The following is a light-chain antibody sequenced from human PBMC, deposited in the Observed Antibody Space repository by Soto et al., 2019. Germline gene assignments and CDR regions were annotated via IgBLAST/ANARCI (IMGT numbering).Light chain of an antibody. Sequence: QSALTRHASVSGSPGQSITISCTGTSSDVGTYNFVSWYQQHPGKVPKLMIFDVSSRPSGVSDRFSGSKSGNTASLTISGLQAEDDGDYYCSSYTSSSTHVFGTGTKLTVL. CDR3: SSYTSSSTHV. V-gene: IGLV2-14*03. CDR1: SSDVGTYNF. J-gene: IGLJ1*01. CDR2: DVS.